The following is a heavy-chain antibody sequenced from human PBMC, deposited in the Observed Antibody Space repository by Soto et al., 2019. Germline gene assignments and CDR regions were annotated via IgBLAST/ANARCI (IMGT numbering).Heavy chain of an antibody. Sequence: GGSLRLSCAASGFTFSSYGMHWVRQAPGKGLEWVAVISYDGSNKYYADSEKGRFTISRDNSKNTLYLQMNSLRAEDTAVYYCAKDRDIVDGAPSVIHIANPFQSLPWG. CDR2: ISYDGSNK. V-gene: IGHV3-30*18. CDR1: GFTFSSYG. D-gene: IGHD2-15*01. CDR3: AKDRDIVDGAPSVIHIANPFQSLP. J-gene: IGHJ5*02.